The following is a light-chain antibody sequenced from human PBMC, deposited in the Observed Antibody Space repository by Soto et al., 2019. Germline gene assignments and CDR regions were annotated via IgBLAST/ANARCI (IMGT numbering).Light chain of an antibody. V-gene: IGKV1-5*03. Sequence: DIQMTQSPSTLSASVGDRVTITCRASQSISSWLAWYQQKPGKAPKLLIYKASSLESGVPSRFSGSGSGTAFTLTISSLQPDDLATYYCQQYNSYLYTFGQGTKLEIK. J-gene: IGKJ2*01. CDR3: QQYNSYLYT. CDR1: QSISSW. CDR2: KAS.